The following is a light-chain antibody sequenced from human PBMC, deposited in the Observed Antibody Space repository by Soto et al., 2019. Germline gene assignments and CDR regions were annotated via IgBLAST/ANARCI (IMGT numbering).Light chain of an antibody. Sequence: QSVLTQPPSVSGAPGLRVTISCTGGSTNIGAGYDVHWYQQLPGRAPKLLVYGDNNRPSGVPDRFSGSKSGTSASLAITGLLPEDEADYYCQSYDNRLSGSWVFGGGNKLTVL. CDR2: GDN. CDR1: STNIGAGYD. CDR3: QSYDNRLSGSWV. V-gene: IGLV1-40*01. J-gene: IGLJ3*02.